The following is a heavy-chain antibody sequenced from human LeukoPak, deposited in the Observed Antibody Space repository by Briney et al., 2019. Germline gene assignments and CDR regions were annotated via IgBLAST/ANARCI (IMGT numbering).Heavy chain of an antibody. J-gene: IGHJ4*02. CDR1: GFTFSSYW. CDR3: ARAGQVGATGTKY. CDR2: IKQDGSEK. V-gene: IGHV3-7*01. D-gene: IGHD1-26*01. Sequence: GGSLRLSCAASGFTFSSYWMSWVRQAPGKGLEWVANIKQDGSEKYYVDSAKGRFTISRDNAKNSLYLQMNSLRAEDTAVYYCARAGQVGATGTKYWGQGTLVTVSS.